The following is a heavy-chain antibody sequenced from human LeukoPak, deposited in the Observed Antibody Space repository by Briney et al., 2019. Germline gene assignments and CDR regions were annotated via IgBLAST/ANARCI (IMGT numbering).Heavy chain of an antibody. V-gene: IGHV4-59*01. CDR2: IYYSGST. D-gene: IGHD3-10*01. Sequence: PSETLSLTCTVSGGSISSYYWSWIRQPPGKGLEWIGYIYYSGSTNYNPSLKSRVTISVDTSKNQFPLKLSSVTAADTAVYYCARGPLWFGELSPWFDPWGQGTLVTVSS. J-gene: IGHJ5*02. CDR1: GGSISSYY. CDR3: ARGPLWFGELSPWFDP.